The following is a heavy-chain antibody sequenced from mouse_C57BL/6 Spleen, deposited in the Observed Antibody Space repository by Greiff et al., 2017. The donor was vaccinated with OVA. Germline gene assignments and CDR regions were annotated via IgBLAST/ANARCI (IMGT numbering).Heavy chain of an antibody. CDR3: ARVYGIYYFDY. CDR2: INPNNGGT. J-gene: IGHJ2*01. Sequence: VQLQQSGPELVKPGASVKISCKASGYTFTDYYMNWVKQSHGKSLEWIGDINPNNGGTSYNQKFKGKATLTVDKSSSTAYMELRSLTSEDSAVYYCARVYGIYYFDYWGQGTTLTVSS. CDR1: GYTFTDYY. D-gene: IGHD1-1*01. V-gene: IGHV1-26*01.